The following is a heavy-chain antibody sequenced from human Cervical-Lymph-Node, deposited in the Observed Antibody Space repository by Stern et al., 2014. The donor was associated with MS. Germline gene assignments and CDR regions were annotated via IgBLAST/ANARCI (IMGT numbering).Heavy chain of an antibody. CDR3: AHSRVKYCRGGTCYSSLFDY. V-gene: IGHV2-5*02. J-gene: IGHJ4*02. Sequence: QVTLRESGPTLVKPTQTVTLTCTLSGFSVPTAGVGVGWIRQPPGKALEWLALIYWDDDKLYSPSLKNRLTITKDTSKNQVVLTMTNVDPVDTATYYCAHSRVKYCRGGTCYSSLFDYWGQGTLVTVSS. CDR2: IYWDDDK. D-gene: IGHD2-15*01. CDR1: GFSVPTAGVG.